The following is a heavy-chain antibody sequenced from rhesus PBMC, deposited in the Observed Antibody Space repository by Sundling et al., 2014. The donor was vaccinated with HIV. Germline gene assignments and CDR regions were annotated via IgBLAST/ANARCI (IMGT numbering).Heavy chain of an antibody. V-gene: IGHV4-122*02. CDR1: GGSISSGYYY. CDR3: ARGYSGYSYLFDY. CDR2: ISYSGST. Sequence: QVQLQESGPGLVKPSETLSLTCAVSGGSISSGYYYWSWIRQPPGKGLEWIGYISYSGSTSYNASLKSRVTISRDTSKNQFSLKLSSVTAADTAVYYCARGYSGYSYLFDYWGQGVLVTVSS. D-gene: IGHD5-24*01. J-gene: IGHJ4*01.